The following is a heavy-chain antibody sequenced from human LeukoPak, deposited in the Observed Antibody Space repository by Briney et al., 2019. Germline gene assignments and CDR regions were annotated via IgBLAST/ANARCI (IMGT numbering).Heavy chain of an antibody. CDR1: GFTFNIFA. CDR2: IGSTDT. Sequence: VGSLGLSCAASGFTFNIFAMSWVRQAPGKGLEWVSTIGSTDTYYADSVKGRFTISRDNSKNTLYLQMNSLRAEDTALYYCAKCLPLRSDDYAPFEYWGQGTLVTVSS. V-gene: IGHV3-23*01. J-gene: IGHJ4*02. CDR3: AKCLPLRSDDYAPFEY. D-gene: IGHD3-16*01.